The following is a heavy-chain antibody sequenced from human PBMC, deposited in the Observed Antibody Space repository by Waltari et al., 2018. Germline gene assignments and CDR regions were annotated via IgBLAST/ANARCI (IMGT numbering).Heavy chain of an antibody. CDR2: IYYSGST. D-gene: IGHD5-12*01. J-gene: IGHJ4*02. CDR1: GGSISSHY. V-gene: IGHV4-59*11. Sequence: QVQLQESGPGLVKPSETLSLTCPVSGGSISSHYWSWIRQPPGKGLEWIGYIYYSGSTNYNPSLKSRVTISVDTSKNQFSLKLSSVTAADTAVYYCARGGGYADYWGQGTLVTVSS. CDR3: ARGGGYADY.